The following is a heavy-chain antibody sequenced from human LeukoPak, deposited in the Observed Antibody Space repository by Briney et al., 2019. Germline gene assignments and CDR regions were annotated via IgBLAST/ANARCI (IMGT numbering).Heavy chain of an antibody. CDR1: GFTFSSHA. J-gene: IGHJ4*02. V-gene: IGHV3-23*05. Sequence: GGSLRLSCVVSGFTFSSHAMCWVRQAPGRGLEWVSSIDISGDSTSYADSVKGRFTISRDNSKNTLLMQMDSLRAEDSAIYYCANEIRPNDYWGQGTLVTVSS. CDR2: IDISGDST. CDR3: ANEIRPNDY.